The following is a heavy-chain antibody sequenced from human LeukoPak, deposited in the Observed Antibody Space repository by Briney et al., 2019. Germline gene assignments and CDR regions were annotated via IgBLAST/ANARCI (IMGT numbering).Heavy chain of an antibody. D-gene: IGHD3-16*01. Sequence: ASVTVSCRASGGTFSSWAVSWVRQAPGQGLEWMGGIIPMSGTPNYAQTFRGRVTITADESTGTAYMELSSLRSEDTAVYYCAREVGGAFDLWGHGTMVTVSS. CDR2: IIPMSGTP. J-gene: IGHJ3*01. CDR1: GGTFSSWA. CDR3: AREVGGAFDL. V-gene: IGHV1-69*13.